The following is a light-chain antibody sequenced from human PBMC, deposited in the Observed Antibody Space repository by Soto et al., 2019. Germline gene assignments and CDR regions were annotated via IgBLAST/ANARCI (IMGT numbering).Light chain of an antibody. J-gene: IGKJ1*01. CDR2: GAS. Sequence: EIVMTQSPATLSVSPGERATLSCRASQSVSSNLAWYQQKPGQAPRLLIYGASTRATGITARFSGSGSGTEFTLTISSLQSEDFAIYFCQKYNNWPPDRTFGQGTKVEIK. CDR3: QKYNNWPPDRT. CDR1: QSVSSN. V-gene: IGKV3-15*01.